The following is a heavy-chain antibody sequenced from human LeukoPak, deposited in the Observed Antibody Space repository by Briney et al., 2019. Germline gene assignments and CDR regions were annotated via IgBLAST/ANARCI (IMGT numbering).Heavy chain of an antibody. CDR3: AKDGHGDYDGY. V-gene: IGHV3-23*01. J-gene: IGHJ4*02. CDR1: GFTFSSYA. D-gene: IGHD4-17*01. CDR2: ISGSGGST. Sequence: SGGSLRLSCAASGFTFSSYAMSWVRQAPGEGLEWVSAISGSGGSTYYADSVKGRFTISRDNSKNTLYLQMNSLRAEDTAVYYCAKDGHGDYDGYWGQGTLVTVSS.